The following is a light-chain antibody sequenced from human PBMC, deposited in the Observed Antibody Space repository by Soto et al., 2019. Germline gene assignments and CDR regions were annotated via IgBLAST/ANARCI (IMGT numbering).Light chain of an antibody. J-gene: IGKJ5*01. CDR3: QQRSDWPPIT. CDR1: QSFSST. V-gene: IGKV3-11*01. Sequence: EIVLTQSPATLSLSPGERATLSCRASQSFSSTKLAWYQQKPGQAPRLLIYDASNRATGIPARFSGSGSGTDFTLTISSLEPEDFAVYYCQQRSDWPPITFGQGTRLEI. CDR2: DAS.